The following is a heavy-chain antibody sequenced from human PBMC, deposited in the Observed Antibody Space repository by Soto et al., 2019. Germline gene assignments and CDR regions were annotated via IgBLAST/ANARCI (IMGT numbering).Heavy chain of an antibody. CDR1: GGSISSSNYY. Sequence: PSETLSLTCSVSGGSISSSNYYWGWIRQPPGKGLEWIGSIYYSGNTYYNPSLKSRVTISVDTSKNHFSLKLNSVTAADTAVYYCARVRGSTYYDFWSGYLADYYFDYWGQGTLVTVSS. J-gene: IGHJ4*02. V-gene: IGHV4-39*02. CDR3: ARVRGSTYYDFWSGYLADYYFDY. CDR2: IYYSGNT. D-gene: IGHD3-3*01.